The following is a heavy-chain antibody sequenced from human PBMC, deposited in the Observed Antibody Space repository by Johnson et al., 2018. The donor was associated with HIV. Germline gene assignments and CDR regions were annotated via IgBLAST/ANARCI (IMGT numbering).Heavy chain of an antibody. D-gene: IGHD3-22*01. J-gene: IGHJ3*02. CDR3: ARSSSGLDALDI. V-gene: IGHV3-20*04. CDR2: INWNGGST. Sequence: VQLVESWGGVVRPGGSLRLSCAVSGFTFEDYGMSWVRQAPGKGLEWVSGINWNGGSTGYADFVKGRFTISRDNAKNSLYLQMNSLRAEDTALYYCARSSSGLDALDILGQGTMVTVSS. CDR1: GFTFEDYG.